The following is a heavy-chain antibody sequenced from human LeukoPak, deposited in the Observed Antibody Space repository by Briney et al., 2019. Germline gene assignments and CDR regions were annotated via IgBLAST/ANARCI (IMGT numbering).Heavy chain of an antibody. D-gene: IGHD1-26*01. CDR2: INPNSGGT. V-gene: IGHV1-2*02. J-gene: IGHJ5*02. Sequence: ASVKVSCKASGYTFTGYYMHWVRQAPGQGLEWMGWINPNSGGTNYAQKFQGRVTMTRDTSISTAYMELSRLRSDDTAVYYCARAPGIMGWELNWFDPWGQGTLVTVSS. CDR1: GYTFTGYY. CDR3: ARAPGIMGWELNWFDP.